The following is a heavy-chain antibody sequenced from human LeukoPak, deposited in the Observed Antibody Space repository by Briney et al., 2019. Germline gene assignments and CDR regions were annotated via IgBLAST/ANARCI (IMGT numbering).Heavy chain of an antibody. CDR3: ARHLSGVTGYTYGRGIDY. CDR2: IKKDGSEK. CDR1: GFTLSNFE. V-gene: IGHV3-7*01. Sequence: GGSLRLSCAASGFTLSNFEMKWVRQAPGKGLEWVANIKKDGSEKYYVDSVKGRFTISRDNAKTSLYLQMISLRAEDTAVYYCARHLSGVTGYTYGRGIDYWGQGTLVTVSS. J-gene: IGHJ4*02. D-gene: IGHD5-18*01.